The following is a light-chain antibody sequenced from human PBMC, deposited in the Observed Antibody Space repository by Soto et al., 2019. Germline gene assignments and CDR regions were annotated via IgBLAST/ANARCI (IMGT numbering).Light chain of an antibody. CDR1: QDISVY. CDR3: QKFNTAPLT. V-gene: IGKV1-27*01. J-gene: IGKJ5*01. Sequence: DIQMTQSPSSLSASVGDRVTITCRASQDISVYLAWYHQKPGKVPKLLIYSASTLQSGVPSRFSGSGSGTDLTLTISSLQPEDVATYYCQKFNTAPLTFGQGTRLEIK. CDR2: SAS.